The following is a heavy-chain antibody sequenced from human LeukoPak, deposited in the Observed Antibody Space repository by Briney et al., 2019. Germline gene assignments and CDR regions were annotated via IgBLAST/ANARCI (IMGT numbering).Heavy chain of an antibody. Sequence: GRSLRLSCAASGFTSSSYGMHWVRQAPGKGLEWVAVIWYDGSNKYYADSVKGRFTISRDNSKNTLYLQMNSLRAEDTAVYYCARDIWGYYFDYWGQGTLVTVSS. V-gene: IGHV3-33*01. J-gene: IGHJ4*02. CDR1: GFTSSSYG. CDR3: ARDIWGYYFDY. D-gene: IGHD3-16*01. CDR2: IWYDGSNK.